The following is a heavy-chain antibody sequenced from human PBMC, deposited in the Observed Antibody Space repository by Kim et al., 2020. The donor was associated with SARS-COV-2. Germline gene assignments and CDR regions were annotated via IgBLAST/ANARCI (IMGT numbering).Heavy chain of an antibody. J-gene: IGHJ3*02. V-gene: IGHV1-18*01. Sequence: YATKLQGRVTMTTDTSTSTAYMELRSLRSDDTAVYYCARDRRIPPRAFDIWGQGTMVTVSS. CDR3: ARDRRIPPRAFDI.